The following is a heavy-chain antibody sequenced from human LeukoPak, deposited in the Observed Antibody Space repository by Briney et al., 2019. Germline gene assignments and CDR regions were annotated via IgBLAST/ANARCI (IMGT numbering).Heavy chain of an antibody. CDR3: ARKEGGQLVNTRRWFDP. D-gene: IGHD6-13*01. J-gene: IGHJ5*02. V-gene: IGHV4-59*12. Sequence: SETLSLTCTVSGGSISSYYWSWIRQPPGKGLEWIGYIYYSGNTNYNPSLKSRVTISVDTSKNQFSLKLSSVTAADTAVYYCARKEGGQLVNTRRWFDPWGQGTLVTVSS. CDR2: IYYSGNT. CDR1: GGSISSYY.